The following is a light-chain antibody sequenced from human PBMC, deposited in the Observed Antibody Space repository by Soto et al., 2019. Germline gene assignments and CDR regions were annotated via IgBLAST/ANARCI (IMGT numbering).Light chain of an antibody. CDR1: SSDVGDYNY. CDR3: NSYRPGNTPVV. J-gene: IGLJ2*01. Sequence: QSALTQPASVSGSPGQSITISCTGTSSDVGDYNYVSWFQQHPGKAPKLIIYEVNYRPSGVSSRFSGSKSGDTASLIISGLQAEDEADYYCNSYRPGNTPVVFGGGTKLTVL. V-gene: IGLV2-14*01. CDR2: EVN.